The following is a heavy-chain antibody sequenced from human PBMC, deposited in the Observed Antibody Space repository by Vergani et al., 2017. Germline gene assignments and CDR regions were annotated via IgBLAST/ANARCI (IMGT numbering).Heavy chain of an antibody. Sequence: EVQLVQSGAEVKKPGESLKISCEGAGYSFTSYWIGWVRQMPGKGLEWMGIIYPGDSDTRYSPSFQGQVTISVDKSTTTAYLQWSSLKASDTAIYYCARRGIAAAGYNWFDPWGQGTLVTVSS. CDR2: IYPGDSDT. CDR3: ARRGIAAAGYNWFDP. J-gene: IGHJ5*02. V-gene: IGHV5-51*01. D-gene: IGHD6-13*01. CDR1: GYSFTSYW.